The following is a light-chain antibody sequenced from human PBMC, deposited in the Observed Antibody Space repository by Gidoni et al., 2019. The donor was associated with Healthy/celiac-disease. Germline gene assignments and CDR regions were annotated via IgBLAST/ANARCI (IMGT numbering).Light chain of an antibody. V-gene: IGKV4-1*01. CDR2: WAF. CDR1: QSVSYSSDNRNY. Sequence: DIVMTQSPDSLAVSLGERATINCKSSQSVSYSSDNRNYLAWYQQKPGQPPKLLIYWAFIRESGVPDRFSGSGSGTDFTLTISSLQAEDVAVYYCQQYYTTPPLTFGGGTKVEIK. J-gene: IGKJ4*01. CDR3: QQYYTTPPLT.